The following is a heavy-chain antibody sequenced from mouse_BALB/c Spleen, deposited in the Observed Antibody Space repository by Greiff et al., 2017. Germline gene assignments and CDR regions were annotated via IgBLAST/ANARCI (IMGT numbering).Heavy chain of an antibody. CDR3: ARDYYGSSPFAY. J-gene: IGHJ3*01. D-gene: IGHD1-1*01. Sequence: QVQLQQSGPELVKPGASVKISCKASGYAFSSSWMNWVKQRPGQGLEWIGRIYPGDGDTNYNGKFKGKATLTADKSSSTAYMQLSSLTSVDSAVYFCARDYYGSSPFAYWGQGTLVTVSA. V-gene: IGHV1-82*01. CDR1: GYAFSSSW. CDR2: IYPGDGDT.